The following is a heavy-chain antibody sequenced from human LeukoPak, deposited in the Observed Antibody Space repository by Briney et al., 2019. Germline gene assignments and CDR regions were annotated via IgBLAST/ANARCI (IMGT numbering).Heavy chain of an antibody. Sequence: PGGSLRLSCAASGFTFDDYAMHWVRQAPGKGLEWVSLISWDGGSTYYADSVKGRFTISRDNSKNSLYLQMNSLRAEDTALYYCAKDFIAGVILYYMDVWGKGTTVTVSS. D-gene: IGHD3-10*01. CDR2: ISWDGGST. CDR1: GFTFDDYA. V-gene: IGHV3-43D*03. CDR3: AKDFIAGVILYYMDV. J-gene: IGHJ6*03.